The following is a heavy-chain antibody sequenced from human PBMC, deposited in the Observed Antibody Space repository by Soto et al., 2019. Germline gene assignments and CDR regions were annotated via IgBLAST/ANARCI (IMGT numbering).Heavy chain of an antibody. J-gene: IGHJ5*02. CDR3: GKNSGGFNT. Sequence: QLLQSGGGLVQPGGSLTLSCAASGFTFGTTDMSWVRQAPGEGLEWVSTIDGSGGITYYADAVKGRFTISRDNSRNTVYLQMNSLRGDDTALYYCGKNSGGFNTWGQGALVTVSS. CDR2: IDGSGGIT. CDR1: GFTFGTTD. D-gene: IGHD3-10*01. V-gene: IGHV3-23*01.